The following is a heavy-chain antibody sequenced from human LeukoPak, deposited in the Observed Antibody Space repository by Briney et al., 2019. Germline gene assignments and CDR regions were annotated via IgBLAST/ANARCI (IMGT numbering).Heavy chain of an antibody. CDR3: AGGDRYYYYYYMDV. V-gene: IGHV3-53*01. CDR2: IYSGGST. J-gene: IGHJ6*03. D-gene: IGHD2-21*02. Sequence: GGSLRLSCAASGFTVSSNYMSWVHQAPGKGLEWVSVIYSGGSTYYADSVKGRFTISRDNSKNTLYLQMNSRRAEDTAVYYCAGGDRYYYYYYMDVWGKGTTVTVSS. CDR1: GFTVSSNY.